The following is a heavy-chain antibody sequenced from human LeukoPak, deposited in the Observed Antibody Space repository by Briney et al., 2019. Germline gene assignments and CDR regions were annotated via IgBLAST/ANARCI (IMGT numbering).Heavy chain of an antibody. CDR3: ARAGYDYVWGSYQPFIWFDP. J-gene: IGHJ5*02. CDR1: GYTFTSYG. D-gene: IGHD3-16*02. Sequence: PSVNVSCTASGYTFTSYGISWVRQAPGQGLEWMGWISAYNGNTNYAQKLQGRVTMTTDTSTSTAYMELRSLRSDDTAVYYCARAGYDYVWGSYQPFIWFDPWGQGTLVTVSS. CDR2: ISAYNGNT. V-gene: IGHV1-18*01.